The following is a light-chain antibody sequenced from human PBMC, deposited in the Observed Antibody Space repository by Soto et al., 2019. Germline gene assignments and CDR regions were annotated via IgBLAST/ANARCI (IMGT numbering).Light chain of an antibody. CDR2: EVS. Sequence: QSALTQPASVSGSPGQSITISCTGTSSDIGGYSYVSWYQHHPGKAPKLMIYEVSNRPSGVSNRFSGSKSGNTASLTISGLQAEDEADYYCNSYTSSSTVVFGGGTQLTVL. J-gene: IGLJ2*01. CDR3: NSYTSSSTVV. V-gene: IGLV2-14*01. CDR1: SSDIGGYSY.